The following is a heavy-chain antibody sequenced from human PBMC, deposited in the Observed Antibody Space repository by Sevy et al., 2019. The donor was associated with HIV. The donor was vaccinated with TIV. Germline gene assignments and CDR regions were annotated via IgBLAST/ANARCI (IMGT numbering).Heavy chain of an antibody. V-gene: IGHV3-23*01. CDR3: AKALAKTVDKNWFDS. CDR1: RFTFSSYA. CDR2: ISISGDYT. D-gene: IGHD4-4*01. J-gene: IGHJ5*01. Sequence: GSLRLSCAASRFTFSSYAMSWVRQAPGKGLEWVSSISISGDYTYYAESVKGRFTISRDNSQNTLYLQMNSLRAEDTALYYCAKALAKTVDKNWFDSWGQGTLVTVSS.